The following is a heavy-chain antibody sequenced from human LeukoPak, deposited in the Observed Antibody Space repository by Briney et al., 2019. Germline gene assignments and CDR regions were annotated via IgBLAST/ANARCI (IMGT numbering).Heavy chain of an antibody. CDR1: GFTFSSFT. Sequence: GGSLRLSCAATGFTFSSFTMNWVRQAPGKGLEWVSSISGTTDAIYYADSVKGRFTISRNNANNSVSLQMNSLRPEDTAVYFCARRRVLSVARALDYWGQGTLVTVSS. CDR3: ARRRVLSVARALDY. CDR2: ISGTTDAI. V-gene: IGHV3-48*04. D-gene: IGHD4/OR15-4a*01. J-gene: IGHJ4*02.